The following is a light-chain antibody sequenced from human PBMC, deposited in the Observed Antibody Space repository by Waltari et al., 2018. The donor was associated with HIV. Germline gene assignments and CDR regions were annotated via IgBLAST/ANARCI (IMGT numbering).Light chain of an antibody. CDR3: SSYTSSTVV. Sequence: QSALTQPASVSGSPGQSFTISCTGTSSDVGGYNYVPWYQQHPGKSPKLMIYDVSNRPSGVSNRFSGSKSGNTASLTISGLQAEDEADYYCSSYTSSTVVFGGGTKLTVL. J-gene: IGLJ2*01. CDR1: SSDVGGYNY. CDR2: DVS. V-gene: IGLV2-14*03.